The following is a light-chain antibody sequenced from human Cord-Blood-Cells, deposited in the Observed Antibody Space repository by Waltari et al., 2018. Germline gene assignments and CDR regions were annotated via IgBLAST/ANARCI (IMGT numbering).Light chain of an antibody. CDR3: SSYTSSSTRDVV. CDR2: EVS. V-gene: IGLV2-14*01. J-gene: IGLJ2*01. CDR1: SSDVGGYNY. Sequence: QSALTPPASVSGSPGQSITISCTGTSSDVGGYNYVSWYQQHPGQAPKLMIYEVSNRPAGVSDRFSGSKSGNPASLTVSGLQAEDEADYYCSSYTSSSTRDVVFGGGTKLTVL.